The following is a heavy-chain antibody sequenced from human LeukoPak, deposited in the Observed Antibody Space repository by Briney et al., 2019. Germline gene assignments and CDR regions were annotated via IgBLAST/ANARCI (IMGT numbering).Heavy chain of an antibody. D-gene: IGHD3-16*01. CDR3: ASDRLGDFFDY. V-gene: IGHV4-30-4*01. CDR2: IYYSGST. CDR1: GGSISSGDYY. J-gene: IGHJ4*02. Sequence: SQTLSLTCNVSGGSISSGDYYWSWIRQPPGKGLEWIGYIYYSGSTYYNPSLKSRVTISVDTSKNQFSLKLSSVTAADTAVYYCASDRLGDFFDYWGQGTLVTVSS.